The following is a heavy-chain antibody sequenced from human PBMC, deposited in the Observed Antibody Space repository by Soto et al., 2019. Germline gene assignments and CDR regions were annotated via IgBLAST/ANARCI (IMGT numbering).Heavy chain of an antibody. J-gene: IGHJ4*02. Sequence: EVQLLESAGGLVQSGGSLRLSCAASGFTLNTYAMNWVRQAPGRGLEWVSTISDSGFTTYYADSVKGRFTISRDNSKNTLFLQMNSLTVEDTAIYYFAKAPGSSAQRTQSFDYWGQGTLVTVSS. CDR3: AKAPGSSAQRTQSFDY. CDR2: ISDSGFTT. D-gene: IGHD6-6*01. V-gene: IGHV3-23*01. CDR1: GFTLNTYA.